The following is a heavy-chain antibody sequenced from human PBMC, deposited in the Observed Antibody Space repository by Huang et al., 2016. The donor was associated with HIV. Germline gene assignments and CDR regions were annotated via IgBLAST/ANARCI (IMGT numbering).Heavy chain of an antibody. D-gene: IGHD3-22*01. CDR2: SIPICGTA. J-gene: IGHJ4*02. Sequence: QVQLVQSGAEVKKPGSSVKVSCKASGGTFSSNAISWVRQAPGQGLEWMGGSIPICGTANYAQKCQGRVTITADESTSTAYVELRRLRSEDTAVYYCARGPNDSSGYYDFWGQGTLVTVSS. CDR1: GGTFSSNA. V-gene: IGHV1-69*13. CDR3: ARGPNDSSGYYDF.